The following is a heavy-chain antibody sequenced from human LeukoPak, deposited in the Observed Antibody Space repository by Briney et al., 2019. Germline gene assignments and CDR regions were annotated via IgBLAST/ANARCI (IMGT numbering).Heavy chain of an antibody. CDR2: IITILGIA. V-gene: IGHV1-69*04. CDR1: GGTFSSYA. CDR3: SRAESSSWYGSWCFP. Sequence: SVKVSCKASGGTFSSYAISWVRQAPGKGLEWMGRIITILGIANYAQKFQGRVTITADKSTSTASMELSRLRSEGTAVYYFSRAESSSWYGSWCFPWGQGTLVSVSS. D-gene: IGHD6-13*01. J-gene: IGHJ5*02.